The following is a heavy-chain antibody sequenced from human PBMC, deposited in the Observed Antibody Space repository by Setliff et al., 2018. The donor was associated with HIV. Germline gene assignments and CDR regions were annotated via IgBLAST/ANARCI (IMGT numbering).Heavy chain of an antibody. J-gene: IGHJ6*02. V-gene: IGHV1-69*10. CDR1: GGTLSNYA. CDR3: ASPSFGDVDYYYGMDV. CDR2: IIPFVNIA. D-gene: IGHD3-10*01. Sequence: SVKVSCKASGGTLSNYAISWVRQAPGQGLEWVGGIIPFVNIANYAQKFQGRVTMTADKSTSTVYMELRSLRSEDTAVYFCASPSFGDVDYYYGMDVWGQGTTVTVS.